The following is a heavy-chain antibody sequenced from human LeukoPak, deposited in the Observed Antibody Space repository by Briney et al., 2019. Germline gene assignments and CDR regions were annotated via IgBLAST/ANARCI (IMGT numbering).Heavy chain of an antibody. CDR2: IDPSDSYT. CDR1: GYSITNYW. D-gene: IGHD2-8*01. CDR3: ATLYCTNGVCSDFDY. Sequence: KAGESLNLSYKGSGYSITNYWVSWVRQMPGKGLEWMGKIDPSDSYTNYSPSFQGHVTISADKSISTAYLQWSSLKASDTAMYYCATLYCTNGVCSDFDYWGQGPLALVSS. V-gene: IGHV5-10-1*01. J-gene: IGHJ4*02.